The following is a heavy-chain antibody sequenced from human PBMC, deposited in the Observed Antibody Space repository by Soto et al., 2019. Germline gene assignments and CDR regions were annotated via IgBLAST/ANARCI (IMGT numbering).Heavy chain of an antibody. CDR1: GFTFSSYG. J-gene: IGHJ6*02. V-gene: IGHV3-33*01. Sequence: PGGSLRLSCAASGFTFSSYGMHWVRQAPGKGLEWVAVIWYDGSNKYYADSVKGRFTISRDNSKNTLYLQMNSLRAEDTAVYYCARDLYYYGSGSNPHYYVLDVWGQGTTVTVSS. CDR2: IWYDGSNK. D-gene: IGHD3-10*01. CDR3: ARDLYYYGSGSNPHYYVLDV.